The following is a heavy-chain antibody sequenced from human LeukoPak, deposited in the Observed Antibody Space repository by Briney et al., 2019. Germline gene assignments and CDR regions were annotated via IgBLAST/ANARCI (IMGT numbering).Heavy chain of an antibody. J-gene: IGHJ4*02. CDR2: ISSSSSYI. D-gene: IGHD5-18*01. CDR3: ARDDPDTVAPDY. CDR1: RFTFSSYS. V-gene: IGHV3-21*01. Sequence: GGSLRLSCAASRFTFSSYSMNWVRQAPGKGLEWVSSISSSSSYIYYADSGKGRFTISRDNAKNSLYLQMNSLRAEDTAVYYCARDDPDTVAPDYWGQGTLVTVSS.